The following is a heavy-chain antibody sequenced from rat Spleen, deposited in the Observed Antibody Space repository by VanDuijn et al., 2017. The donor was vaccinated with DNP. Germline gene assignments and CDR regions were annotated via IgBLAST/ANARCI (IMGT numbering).Heavy chain of an antibody. CDR1: RFTFNYYW. V-gene: IGHV5-31*01. CDR3: ARHHYYDGPWDY. CDR2: ITSGSGTT. D-gene: IGHD1-12*02. J-gene: IGHJ2*01. Sequence: EVKLVESGGGLVQPGRSLKLSCVASRFTFNYYWMAWVRQVPGKGLEWIASITSGSGTTSYPDAVKGRFMISRDDTKNTLSLQMNSLRSEDTATYYCARHHYYDGPWDYWGQGALVTVSS.